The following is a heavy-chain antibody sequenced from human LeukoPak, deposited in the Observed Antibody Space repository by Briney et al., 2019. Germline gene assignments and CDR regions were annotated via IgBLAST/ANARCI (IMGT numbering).Heavy chain of an antibody. Sequence: GGSLGLSCAASGFTFSSYAMSWVRQAPGKGLEWVSAISGSGGSTYYADSVKGRFTISRDNSKNTLYLQMNSLRAEDTAVYYCAKPPYYYDSSGYYHKGWFDPWGQGTQVTVSS. CDR3: AKPPYYYDSSGYYHKGWFDP. CDR2: ISGSGGST. V-gene: IGHV3-23*01. D-gene: IGHD3-22*01. J-gene: IGHJ5*02. CDR1: GFTFSSYA.